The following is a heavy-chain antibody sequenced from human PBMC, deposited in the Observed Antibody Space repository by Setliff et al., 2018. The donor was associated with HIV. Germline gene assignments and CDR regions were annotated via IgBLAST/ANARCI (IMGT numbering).Heavy chain of an antibody. CDR2: INWNSGTI. Sequence: LSLTCTVSGFTFDDYAMHWGRQAPGKGLEWVSGINWNSGTIAYADSVKGRFTISRDNSKSTVDLQMTSLTAEDTAVYYCVKDGDYRNGDYDAFDIWGQGTMVTV. CDR1: GFTFDDYA. V-gene: IGHV3-9*01. D-gene: IGHD4-17*01. CDR3: VKDGDYRNGDYDAFDI. J-gene: IGHJ3*02.